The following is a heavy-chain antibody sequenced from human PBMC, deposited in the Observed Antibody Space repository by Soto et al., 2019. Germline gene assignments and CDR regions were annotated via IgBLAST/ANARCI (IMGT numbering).Heavy chain of an antibody. Sequence: PSETLSLTCTVSGGSVSSGSYYWYWVRQPPGKGLEWIGYMYYSGSTNYNPSLKSRVTISVDTSKNQFSLKLSSVTAADTAVYYCARGIYDSSGYFGCWGQGTLVTVSS. CDR3: ARGIYDSSGYFGC. CDR1: GGSVSSGSYY. J-gene: IGHJ4*02. D-gene: IGHD3-22*01. CDR2: MYYSGST. V-gene: IGHV4-61*01.